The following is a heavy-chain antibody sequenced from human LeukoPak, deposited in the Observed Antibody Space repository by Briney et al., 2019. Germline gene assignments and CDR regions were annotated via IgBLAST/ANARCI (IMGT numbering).Heavy chain of an antibody. D-gene: IGHD3-16*01. V-gene: IGHV3-7*03. CDR1: GFSFSSYW. CDR2: INHNGNVN. J-gene: IGHJ6*02. CDR3: ARGGGLDV. Sequence: GGSLRLSCAASGFSFSSYWMNWVRQAPGKGLEWVASINHNGNVNYYVDSVKGRFTISRDNAKNSLYLQMSNLRAEDTAVYFCARGGGLDVWGQGATVTVSS.